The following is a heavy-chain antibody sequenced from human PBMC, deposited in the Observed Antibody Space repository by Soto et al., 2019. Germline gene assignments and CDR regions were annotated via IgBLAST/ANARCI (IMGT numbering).Heavy chain of an antibody. CDR2: IDWDDDK. D-gene: IGHD1-1*01. CDR1: GFSLSTSGMR. V-gene: IGHV2-70*04. Sequence: SGPTLVNPTQTLTLTCTFSGFSLSTSGMRVSWIRRPPGKALEWLARIDWDDDKFYRTSLRTRLTISKDTSKNQVVLTMTNMDPVDTAIYYCAKTGTDGSWFDPWGQGTLVTVSS. CDR3: AKTGTDGSWFDP. J-gene: IGHJ5*02.